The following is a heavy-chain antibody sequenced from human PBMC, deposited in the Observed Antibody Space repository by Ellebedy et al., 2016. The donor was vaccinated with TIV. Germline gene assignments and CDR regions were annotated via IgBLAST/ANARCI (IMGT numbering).Heavy chain of an antibody. J-gene: IGHJ4*02. V-gene: IGHV3-21*01. Sequence: GESLKISXAASGFTFSSYAMSWVRQAPGKGLEWVSFISSGRSYIYYADSVKGRFTISRDNAKNSLYLQMNSLRAGDTAVYYCARDVRGFDFWGQGTLVSVSS. CDR1: GFTFSSYA. D-gene: IGHD3-10*02. CDR2: ISSGRSYI. CDR3: ARDVRGFDF.